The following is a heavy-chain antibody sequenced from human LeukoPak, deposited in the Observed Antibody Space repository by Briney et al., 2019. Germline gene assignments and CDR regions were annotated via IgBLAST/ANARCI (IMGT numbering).Heavy chain of an antibody. J-gene: IGHJ4*02. CDR3: ARGYCSSTSCYYHVDY. V-gene: IGHV1-2*02. CDR1: GYTFTGYY. CDR2: INPNSGGT. Sequence: ASVKVSCKASGYTFTGYYMHWVRQAPGQGLEWMGWINPNSGGTNYAQKFQGRVTMTRDTSISTAYTGLSRLRSDDTAVYYCARGYCSSTSCYYHVDYWGQGTLVTVSS. D-gene: IGHD2-2*01.